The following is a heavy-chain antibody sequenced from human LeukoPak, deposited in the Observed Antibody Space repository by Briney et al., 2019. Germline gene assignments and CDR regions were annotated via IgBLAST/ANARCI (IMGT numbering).Heavy chain of an antibody. CDR3: AKDQSAYYYDSSGYYRGPFDY. Sequence: PGGSLRLSCSASGFTFSSYGMHWVRQAPGKGLEWVAVISYDGSNKYYADSVKGRFTISRDNSKNTLYLQMNSLRAEDTAVYYCAKDQSAYYYDSSGYYRGPFDYWGQGTLVTVSS. J-gene: IGHJ4*02. V-gene: IGHV3-30*18. D-gene: IGHD3-22*01. CDR1: GFTFSSYG. CDR2: ISYDGSNK.